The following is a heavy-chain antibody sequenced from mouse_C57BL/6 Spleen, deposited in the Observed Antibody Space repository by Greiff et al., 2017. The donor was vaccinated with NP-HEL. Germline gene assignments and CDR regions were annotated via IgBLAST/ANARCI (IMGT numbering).Heavy chain of an antibody. Sequence: VQLQQPGAELVKPGASVKLSCKASGYTFTSYWMQWVKQRPGQGLEWIGEIDPSDSYTNYNQKFKGKATLTVDTSSSTAYMQLSSLTSDDSAVYYCALSRDYWGQGTTLTVSS. J-gene: IGHJ2*01. CDR2: IDPSDSYT. CDR1: GYTFTSYW. V-gene: IGHV1-50*01. D-gene: IGHD6-5*01. CDR3: ALSRDY.